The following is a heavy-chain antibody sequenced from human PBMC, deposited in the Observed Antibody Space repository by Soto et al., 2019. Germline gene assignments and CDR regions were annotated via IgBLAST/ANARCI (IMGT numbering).Heavy chain of an antibody. V-gene: IGHV6-1*01. CDR2: TYYRSKWYN. CDR1: GGSVSRNSAV. Sequence: PTLSLTYAISGGSVSRNSAVWYCIRQSPSRGLEWLGRTYYRSKWYNDYAVSVKSRITINPDTSKNQFSLQLNSMTPEDTAVYYCARGFRGFDPWGQGTLVTVSS. D-gene: IGHD3-10*01. CDR3: ARGFRGFDP. J-gene: IGHJ5*02.